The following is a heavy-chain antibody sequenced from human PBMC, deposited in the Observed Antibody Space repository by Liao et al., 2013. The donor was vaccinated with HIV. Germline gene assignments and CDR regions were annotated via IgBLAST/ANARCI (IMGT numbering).Heavy chain of an antibody. CDR3: ARARXYSYGRPHYYYYYMDV. V-gene: IGHV4-61*02. D-gene: IGHD5-18*01. CDR2: IYTSGST. CDR1: GASINSGNFY. Sequence: QLQLQESGPGLVKPSQTLSLTCTVSGASINSGNFYWSWIRQPAGKGLEWIGRIYTSGSTTYNPSLKSRVTMSVDTSKNQFSLKLSSVTAADTAVYYCARARXYSYGRPHYYYYYMDVWAKGPRSPSP. J-gene: IGHJ6*03.